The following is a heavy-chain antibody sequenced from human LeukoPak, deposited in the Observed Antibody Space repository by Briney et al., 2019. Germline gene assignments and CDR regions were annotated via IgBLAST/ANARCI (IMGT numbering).Heavy chain of an antibody. D-gene: IGHD6-13*01. CDR2: INPRGGSI. V-gene: IGHV1-46*01. CDR1: GYPFTSYY. Sequence: ASVKVSCKASGYPFTSYYMHWVRQAPGQGLEWMGIINPRGGSISYAQKFQGRVTMTTDTSTSTAYMELRSLRSDDTAVYYCARAVLTLAAAGTGWFDPWGQGTLVTVSS. J-gene: IGHJ5*02. CDR3: ARAVLTLAAAGTGWFDP.